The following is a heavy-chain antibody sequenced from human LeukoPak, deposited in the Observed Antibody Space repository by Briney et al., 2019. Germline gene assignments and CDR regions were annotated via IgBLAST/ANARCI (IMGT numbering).Heavy chain of an antibody. J-gene: IGHJ6*03. CDR1: GGYISSSSYY. CDR3: ARLIGSYYYCYMDV. CDR2: NYYSGST. Sequence: SETLSLTCTVSGGYISSSSYYWGWIRQPPGKGPEWNGSNYYSGSTSYNPSLKSRVTISADTSKNQFSLKLSSVTAADTAVYYCARLIGSYYYCYMDVWGKGNTVTVSS. V-gene: IGHV4-39*01. D-gene: IGHD2-15*01.